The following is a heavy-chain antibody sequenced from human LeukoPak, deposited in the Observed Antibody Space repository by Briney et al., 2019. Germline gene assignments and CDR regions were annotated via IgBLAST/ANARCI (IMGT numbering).Heavy chain of an antibody. Sequence: GASVKVSCKTSGYTFSSYAITWVRQTPGQGLEWMGWIRPYNDDTNYAQNFQARVAMTADTSTKTVYMELRSLTSDYTAVYFCAREGSYGDYLTLDYWGQGTLVTVSS. J-gene: IGHJ4*02. V-gene: IGHV1-18*04. CDR1: GYTFSSYA. CDR3: AREGSYGDYLTLDY. CDR2: IRPYNDDT. D-gene: IGHD4-17*01.